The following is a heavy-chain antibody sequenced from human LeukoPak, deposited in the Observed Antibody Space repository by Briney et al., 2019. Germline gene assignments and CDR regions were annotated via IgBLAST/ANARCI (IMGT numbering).Heavy chain of an antibody. J-gene: IGHJ4*02. Sequence: ASETLSLTCAVSGGSISSSNWWSWVRQPPGKGLEWIGEIYHSGSTNYNPSLKSRVTISVDKSKNQFSLKLSSVTAADTAVYYCARVGTYSSSSGAIDYWGQGTPVTVSS. CDR1: GGSISSSNW. D-gene: IGHD6-6*01. V-gene: IGHV4-4*02. CDR3: ARVGTYSSSSGAIDY. CDR2: IYHSGST.